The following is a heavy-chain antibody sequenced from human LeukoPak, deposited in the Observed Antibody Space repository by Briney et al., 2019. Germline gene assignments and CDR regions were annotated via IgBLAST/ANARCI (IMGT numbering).Heavy chain of an antibody. CDR2: IYYSGST. Sequence: SETLSLTCTVSGGSISSYYWSWIRQPPGKGLEWIGYIYYSGSTNYNPSLKSRVTISVDTSKNQFSLKLSSVTAADTAVYYCARSSYSGSYYGGVNFDYWGQGTLVTVSS. J-gene: IGHJ4*02. D-gene: IGHD1-26*01. CDR3: ARSSYSGSYYGGVNFDY. CDR1: GGSISSYY. V-gene: IGHV4-59*01.